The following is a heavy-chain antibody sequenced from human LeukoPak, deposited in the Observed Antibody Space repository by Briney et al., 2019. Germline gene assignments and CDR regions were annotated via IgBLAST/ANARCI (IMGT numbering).Heavy chain of an antibody. V-gene: IGHV3-30*04. CDR1: GFTFSNST. Sequence: GGSLRLSCVVSGFTFSNSTMHWVRQAPGKGLEWVAVMSDGRGIKYYADSVKGRFTISRDNSKNTLYLQMNSLRGEDTAMYYCARDGYCSGFNCEGYYLDYWGQGTLVTVSS. D-gene: IGHD2-15*01. CDR3: ARDGYCSGFNCEGYYLDY. CDR2: MSDGRGIK. J-gene: IGHJ4*02.